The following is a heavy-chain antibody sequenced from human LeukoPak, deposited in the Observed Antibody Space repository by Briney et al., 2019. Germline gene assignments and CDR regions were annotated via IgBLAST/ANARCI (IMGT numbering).Heavy chain of an antibody. CDR2: IYYIGGT. V-gene: IGHV4-59*08. CDR3: ARSSLYDSAGYYFDF. Sequence: SETLSLTCTVSGGSISGYSWSWIRQPPGKGLEWIGYIYYIGGTSYNPSLKSRLSISVATSKHQFSLKLHSVTAADTAVYYCARSSLYDSAGYYFDFWGQGALVTVSS. CDR1: GGSISGYS. D-gene: IGHD3-22*01. J-gene: IGHJ4*02.